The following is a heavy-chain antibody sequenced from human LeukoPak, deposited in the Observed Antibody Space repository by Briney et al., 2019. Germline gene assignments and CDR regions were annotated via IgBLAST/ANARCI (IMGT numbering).Heavy chain of an antibody. CDR3: AKDPVATKVGYFQH. CDR2: IRYDGSNK. D-gene: IGHD5-12*01. CDR1: GFTFSTYG. Sequence: GGSLRLSCAASGFTFSTYGMSWVRQAPGKGLEWVAFIRYDGSNKYYADSVKGRFTISRDNSRNTLYLQMNSLRAEDTAVYYCAKDPVATKVGYFQHCGQGTLVTVSS. V-gene: IGHV3-30*02. J-gene: IGHJ1*01.